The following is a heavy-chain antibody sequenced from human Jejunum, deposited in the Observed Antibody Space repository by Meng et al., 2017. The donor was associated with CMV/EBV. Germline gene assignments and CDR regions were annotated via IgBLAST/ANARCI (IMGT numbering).Heavy chain of an antibody. Sequence: QVQLVESXXGVVQPGXSLRLSCXASRFTFDSYTMHWVRQAPGKGLEWVAVMSYDGTKKYYADSVKGRFTISRDNSKNTLYLQMNSLRAEDTAVYYCARGAMGYDSSGFFDHCGQGTLVTVSS. J-gene: IGHJ5*02. V-gene: IGHV3-30-3*01. D-gene: IGHD3-22*01. CDR2: MSYDGTKK. CDR3: ARGAMGYDSSGFFDH. CDR1: RFTFDSYT.